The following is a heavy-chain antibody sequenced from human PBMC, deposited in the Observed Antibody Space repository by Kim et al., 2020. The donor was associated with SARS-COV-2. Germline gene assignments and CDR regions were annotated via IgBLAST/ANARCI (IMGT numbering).Heavy chain of an antibody. CDR3: ARGRDSSGWYYFDY. J-gene: IGHJ4*02. CDR1: GGSFSGYY. CDR2: INHSGST. D-gene: IGHD6-19*01. V-gene: IGHV4-34*01. Sequence: SETLSLTCAVYGGSFSGYYWSWIRQPPGKGLEWIGEINHSGSTNYNPSLKSRVTISVDTSKNQFSLKLSSVTAADTAVYYCARGRDSSGWYYFDYWGQGT.